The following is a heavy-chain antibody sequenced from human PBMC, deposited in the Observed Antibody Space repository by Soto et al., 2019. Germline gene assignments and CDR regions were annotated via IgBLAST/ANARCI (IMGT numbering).Heavy chain of an antibody. J-gene: IGHJ4*02. D-gene: IGHD1-26*01. CDR3: ATDLSGAGSWGY. V-gene: IGHV1-24*01. Sequence: QVQLVQSGAEVKKPGASVKVSCKVSGYTLTELSMHWVRQAPGKGLEWMGGFDPEDGETIYAQKXXGXXTMTEDTSTDTAYMELSSLRSEDPAVYYCATDLSGAGSWGYWGQGTLVTVSS. CDR2: FDPEDGET. CDR1: GYTLTELS.